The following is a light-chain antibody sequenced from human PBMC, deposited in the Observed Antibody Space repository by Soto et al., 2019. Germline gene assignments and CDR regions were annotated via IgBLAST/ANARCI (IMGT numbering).Light chain of an antibody. Sequence: SYELTQPPSVSVAPGQTARITCGGTNIGSESVHWYQQKPGQAPVLVVCDDADRPSGIPERFSGSNSGNTATLTISRVEAGDEAEYYCQVWDSSSDHYVFGTGTKLTVL. V-gene: IGLV3-21*02. J-gene: IGLJ1*01. CDR1: NIGSES. CDR3: QVWDSSSDHYV. CDR2: DDA.